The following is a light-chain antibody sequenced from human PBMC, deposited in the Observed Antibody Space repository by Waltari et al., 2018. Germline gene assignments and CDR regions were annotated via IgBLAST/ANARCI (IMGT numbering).Light chain of an antibody. CDR2: NNL. CDR3: QSYDYSLSASV. J-gene: IGLJ3*02. Sequence: GTTPKFFTFNNLDRPPGVPDRISGSKTGTSASLASTGLQVEDEADYYCQSYDYSLSASVFGGGTKLTVL. V-gene: IGLV1-40*01.